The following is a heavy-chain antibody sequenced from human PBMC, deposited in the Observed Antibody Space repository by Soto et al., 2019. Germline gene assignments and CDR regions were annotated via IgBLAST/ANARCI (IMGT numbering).Heavy chain of an antibody. V-gene: IGHV3-33*01. D-gene: IGHD4-17*01. CDR3: ARGGQDYADYYFDY. CDR2: IWYDGSNK. J-gene: IGHJ4*02. Sequence: QVQLVESGGGVVQPGRSLRLSCAASGFTFSSYGMHWVRQAPGKGLEWVAVIWYDGSNKYYADSVKGRFTISRDNSKNTLYLQMNSLRAEDTAVYYCARGGQDYADYYFDYWGQGTLVTVSS. CDR1: GFTFSSYG.